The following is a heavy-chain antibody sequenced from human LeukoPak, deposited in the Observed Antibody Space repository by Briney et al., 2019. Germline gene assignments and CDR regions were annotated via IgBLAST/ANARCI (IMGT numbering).Heavy chain of an antibody. CDR1: GFTFSTYW. D-gene: IGHD5-24*01. CDR3: ARDRRDGYNLLDY. Sequence: QTGGSLRLSCAASGFTFSTYWMSWVRQAPGKGLEWVANIKQDESEKYYVDSVKGRFTISRDNAKNSLYLQMNSLRAEDTAVYYCARDRRDGYNLLDYWGQGTLVTVSS. CDR2: IKQDESEK. J-gene: IGHJ4*02. V-gene: IGHV3-7*01.